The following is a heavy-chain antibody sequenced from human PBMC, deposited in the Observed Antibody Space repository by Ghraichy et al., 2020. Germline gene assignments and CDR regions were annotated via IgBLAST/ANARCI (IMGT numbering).Heavy chain of an antibody. V-gene: IGHV4-59*01. J-gene: IGHJ5*02. CDR3: ARDGRTAGRGWFDP. D-gene: IGHD2-21*02. CDR1: GGSISSYY. CDR2: IYYSGST. Sequence: SQTLSLTCTVSGGSISSYYWSWIRQPPGKGLEWIGYIYYSGSTNYNPSLKSRVTISVDTSKNQFSLKLRSVTAADTAVYYCARDGRTAGRGWFDPWGQGTLVTVSS.